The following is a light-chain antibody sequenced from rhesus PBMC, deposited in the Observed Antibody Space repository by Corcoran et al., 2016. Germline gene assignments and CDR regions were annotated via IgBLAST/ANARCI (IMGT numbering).Light chain of an antibody. V-gene: IGLV2-13*02. CDR2: EVS. J-gene: IGLJ6*01. CDR1: SSDIGGYNS. CDR3: SSYASSSTFDV. Sequence: QAALTQPRSVSGSPGQSFTISCTGTSSDIGGYNSVSWYQQHPGKAPKLMIYEVSKRPSGVSDRFSGSKSGNTASLTISGLQAEDEADYYCSSYASSSTFDVFGSGTKLTVL.